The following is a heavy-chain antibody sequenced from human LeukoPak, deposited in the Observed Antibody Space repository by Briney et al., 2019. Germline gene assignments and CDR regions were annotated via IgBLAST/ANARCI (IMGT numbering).Heavy chain of an antibody. J-gene: IGHJ4*02. V-gene: IGHV4-4*07. CDR1: GGSISSHY. CDR2: IYISGST. D-gene: IGHD3-10*01. Sequence: PSETLSLTCTVSGGSISSHYWSWIRQAAGKGLEWIGRIYISGSTNYNPSLKSRVTISVDTSKNQFSLKLSSVTAADTAVYYCARGSMVRGKYDYWGQGTLVTVSS. CDR3: ARGSMVRGKYDY.